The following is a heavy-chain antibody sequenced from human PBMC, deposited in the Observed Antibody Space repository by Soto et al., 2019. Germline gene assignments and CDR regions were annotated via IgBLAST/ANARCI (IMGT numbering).Heavy chain of an antibody. V-gene: IGHV4-59*01. CDR1: GGSISSYY. D-gene: IGHD4-17*01. J-gene: IGHJ6*03. Sequence: QVQLQESGPGLVKPSETLSLTCTVSGGSISSYYWSWIRQPPGKGLEWIGYIYYSGSTNYNPSLMSRVTISVDTSKNQFSLKLSSVTAADTDVYYCERLSTVTSARRDYYYDMDVGGKGTTVTVSS. CDR2: IYYSGST. CDR3: ERLSTVTSARRDYYYDMDV.